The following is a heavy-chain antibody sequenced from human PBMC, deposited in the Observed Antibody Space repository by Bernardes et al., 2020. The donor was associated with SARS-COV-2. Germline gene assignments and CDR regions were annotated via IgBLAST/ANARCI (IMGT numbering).Heavy chain of an antibody. CDR3: AKGGYRYGS. V-gene: IGHV3-7*01. CDR2: KDYGSEK. Sequence: KDYGSEKNYVDSVKGRFSISRDNAKNSLYLQMNSLRAEDTAVYYCAKGGYRYGSWGQ. J-gene: IGHJ5*02. D-gene: IGHD5-18*01.